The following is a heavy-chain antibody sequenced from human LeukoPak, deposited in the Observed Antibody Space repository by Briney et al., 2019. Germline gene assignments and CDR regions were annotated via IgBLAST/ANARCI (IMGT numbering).Heavy chain of an antibody. Sequence: ASVKVSCKASGYTFTSYGITWVRQAPGQGLEWVGWISGDNGNTYYAQKLQGRVTMTTDTSTSTAYMELRSLRSDDTAVYYCAGDCDRSGYYCYWSQGTLVTVSS. D-gene: IGHD3-22*01. J-gene: IGHJ4*02. CDR3: AGDCDRSGYYCY. V-gene: IGHV1-18*01. CDR1: GYTFTSYG. CDR2: ISGDNGNT.